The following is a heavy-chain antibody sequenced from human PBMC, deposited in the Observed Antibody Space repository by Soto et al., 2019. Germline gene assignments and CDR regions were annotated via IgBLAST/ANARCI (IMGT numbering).Heavy chain of an antibody. CDR3: AKRRGAGGHFDY. CDR2: VSSGGST. Sequence: EVQLLESGGGLVQPEGSLRLSCAASGFTFTNYAMGWVRQAPGKGLEWVSVVSSGGSTYYADSVTDRFTVSRDNSKNTLSLQMNSLRAEDTAVYYCAKRRGAGGHFDYWGQGALVTVSS. J-gene: IGHJ4*02. CDR1: GFTFTNYA. D-gene: IGHD2-15*01. V-gene: IGHV3-23*01.